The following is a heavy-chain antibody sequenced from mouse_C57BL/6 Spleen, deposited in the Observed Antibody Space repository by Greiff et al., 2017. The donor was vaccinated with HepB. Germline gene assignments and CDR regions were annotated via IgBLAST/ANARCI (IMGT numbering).Heavy chain of an antibody. CDR1: GYTFTGYW. J-gene: IGHJ4*01. Sequence: VQLQQSGAELMKPGASVKLSCKATGYTFTGYWIEWVKQRPGHGLEWIGEILPGSGSTNYNEKFKGKATFTADTSSNTAYMQLSSLTTEDSAIYYCARWHTTVVQGYYAMDYWGQGTSVTVSS. V-gene: IGHV1-9*01. CDR3: ARWHTTVVQGYYAMDY. D-gene: IGHD1-1*01. CDR2: ILPGSGST.